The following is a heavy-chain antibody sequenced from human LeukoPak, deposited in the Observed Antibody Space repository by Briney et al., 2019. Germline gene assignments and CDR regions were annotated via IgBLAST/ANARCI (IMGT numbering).Heavy chain of an antibody. CDR3: ASSIRARGYSGGWHGTDY. V-gene: IGHV4-39*07. CDR1: GGSISSSTYY. Sequence: SETLSLTCTVSGGSISSSTYYWGWIRQPPGKGLEWIGSIHYSGSTYYNPSLKSRVTISVDTSKNQFFLKVTSVTAADTAVYYCASSIRARGYSGGWHGTDYWGQGTLVTVSS. CDR2: IHYSGST. D-gene: IGHD6-19*01. J-gene: IGHJ4*02.